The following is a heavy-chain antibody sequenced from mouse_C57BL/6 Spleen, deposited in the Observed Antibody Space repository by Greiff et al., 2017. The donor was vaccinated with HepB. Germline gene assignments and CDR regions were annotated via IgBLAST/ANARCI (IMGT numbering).Heavy chain of an antibody. D-gene: IGHD2-3*01. CDR2: IDPGDGDT. V-gene: IGHV1-69*01. CDR1: GYTFTSYW. Sequence: QVQLQQPGAELVMPGASVKLSCKASGYTFTSYWMHWVKQRPGQGLEWIGEIDPGDGDTNYNGKFKGKATLTADKSSSTAYMQLSSLTSEDSAVYFCARSGWLLNYFDYWGQGTTLTVSS. CDR3: ARSGWLLNYFDY. J-gene: IGHJ2*01.